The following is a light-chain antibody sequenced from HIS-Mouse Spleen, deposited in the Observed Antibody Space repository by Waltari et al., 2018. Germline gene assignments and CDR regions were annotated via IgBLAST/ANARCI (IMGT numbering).Light chain of an antibody. Sequence: AIWRTQSPALTAASTGDRVTISCRMSQGISSYLAWYQQKPGKAPELLIYAASTLQSRVPSRFSGSGSWTDFTLTISSLPSSSFSPSSSPPSSLFPYTFGQGTKLEI. J-gene: IGKJ2*01. V-gene: IGKV1D-8*02. CDR1: QGISSY. CDR3: PPSSLFPYT. CDR2: AAS.